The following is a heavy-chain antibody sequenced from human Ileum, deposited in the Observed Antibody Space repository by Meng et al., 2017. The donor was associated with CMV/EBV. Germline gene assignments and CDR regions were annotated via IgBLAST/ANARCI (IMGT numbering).Heavy chain of an antibody. V-gene: IGHV4-4*07. CDR1: GGSMSSYY. J-gene: IGHJ4*02. CDR3: AREGPTDWGRALDY. CDR2: IYTSGSS. D-gene: IGHD7-27*01. Sequence: QVGLQESGPGRVRPSETLSLTCTVSGGSMSSYYWGWIRQPAGKGLEWIGRIYTSGSSNYNSSLKSRVTMSVDTPKNQFSMKLNSVTAADTAVYYCAREGPTDWGRALDYWGQGTLVTVSS.